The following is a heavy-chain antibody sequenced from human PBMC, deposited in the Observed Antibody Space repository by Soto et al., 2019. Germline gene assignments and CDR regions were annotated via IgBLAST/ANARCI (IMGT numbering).Heavy chain of an antibody. V-gene: IGHV3-30*03. J-gene: IGHJ4*02. CDR2: ISFDGRNT. CDR1: GFTFNNYG. D-gene: IGHD3-16*02. CDR3: AESSTERGLSY. Sequence: SCAASGFTFNNYGMHWVRQAPGKGLEWVVVISFDGRNTDYADSVKGRFTISRDNAKNTLFLQMNSLRAEDTAMYYCAESSTERGLSYWGQGTPVTVSS.